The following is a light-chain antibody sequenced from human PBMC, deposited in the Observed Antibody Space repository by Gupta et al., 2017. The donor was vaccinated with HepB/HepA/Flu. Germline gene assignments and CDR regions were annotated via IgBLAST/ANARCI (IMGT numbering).Light chain of an antibody. CDR1: QSVSSY. V-gene: IGKV3-11*01. Sequence: DIVLTQSPATLSLSPGERATLSCRASQSVSSYLAWYQQKPGQAPRLLIYDASNRATGIPARFSGSGSETDFTLTISSLEPEDFAVYYCQQRSNWPLTFGGGTKVEIK. J-gene: IGKJ4*01. CDR2: DAS. CDR3: QQRSNWPLT.